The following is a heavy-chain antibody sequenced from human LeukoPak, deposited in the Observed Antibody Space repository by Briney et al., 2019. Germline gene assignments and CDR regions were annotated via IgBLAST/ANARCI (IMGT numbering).Heavy chain of an antibody. J-gene: IGHJ4*02. Sequence: GGSLRLSCAASGFSFHKYGMHWVRQAPGKGLEWVAYIRVDGIDKYYPDSVKGRFTVSRDNSKNTVYLQMNSLRAEDTAVYYCARRIFGVVTYFDYWGQGTLVTVSS. CDR1: GFSFHKYG. D-gene: IGHD3-3*01. CDR2: IRVDGIDK. V-gene: IGHV3-30*02. CDR3: ARRIFGVVTYFDY.